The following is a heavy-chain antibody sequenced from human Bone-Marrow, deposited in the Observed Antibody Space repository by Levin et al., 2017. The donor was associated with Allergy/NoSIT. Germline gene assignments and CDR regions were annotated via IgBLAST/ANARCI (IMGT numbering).Heavy chain of an antibody. Sequence: GGSLRLSCAASGFTFSSNSMNWVRQAPGKGLEWVSSISSRSNYIYYADSVKGRFTISRDNAKPSLYLQMNSLSVDDTAVYYCARDRAASAVAGHYYFDCWGQGTLVTVSS. J-gene: IGHJ4*02. CDR2: ISSRSNYI. V-gene: IGHV3-21*01. D-gene: IGHD6-19*01. CDR3: ARDRAASAVAGHYYFDC. CDR1: GFTFSSNS.